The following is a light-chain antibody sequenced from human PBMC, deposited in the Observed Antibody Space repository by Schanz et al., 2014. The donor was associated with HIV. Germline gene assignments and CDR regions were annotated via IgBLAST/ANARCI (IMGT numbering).Light chain of an antibody. V-gene: IGKV3-20*01. Sequence: EIVMTQSPASLSVSLGEGATLSCRASQSVTSNLAWYQQKSGQAPRLLIYSASRRANGIPDRFSGSGSGTDFTLTISRLGPEDYAVYHCQQYGSLPWTFGQGTKVEVK. J-gene: IGKJ1*01. CDR3: QQYGSLPWT. CDR1: QSVTSN. CDR2: SAS.